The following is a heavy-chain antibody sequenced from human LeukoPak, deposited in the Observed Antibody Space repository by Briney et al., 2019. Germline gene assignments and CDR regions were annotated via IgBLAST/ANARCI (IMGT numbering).Heavy chain of an antibody. CDR2: INHSGST. V-gene: IGHV4-34*01. D-gene: IGHD1-1*01. CDR1: GGSFSGYY. CDR3: ARHSRGPLMERRRRSYYYMDV. J-gene: IGHJ6*03. Sequence: PSETLSLTCAVYGGSFSGYYWSWIRQPPGKGLEWIGEINHSGSTNYNPSLKSRVTISVDTSKNQFSLKLSSVTPADTAVYYCARHSRGPLMERRRRSYYYMDVWGKGTTVTVSS.